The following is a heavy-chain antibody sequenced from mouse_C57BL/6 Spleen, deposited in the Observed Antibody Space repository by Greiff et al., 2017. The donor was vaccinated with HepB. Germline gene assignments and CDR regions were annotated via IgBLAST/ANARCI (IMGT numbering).Heavy chain of an antibody. CDR3: TSRFDY. CDR1: GYTFNDYE. Sequence: QVQLQQSGAELVRPGASVTLSCKASGYTFNDYEMHWVKQTPVHGLEWIGAIDPETGGTAYNQKFKGKAILTADKSSSTAYMELRSLTSEDSAVYYCTSRFDYWGQGTTLTVSS. J-gene: IGHJ2*01. CDR2: IDPETGGT. V-gene: IGHV1-15*01.